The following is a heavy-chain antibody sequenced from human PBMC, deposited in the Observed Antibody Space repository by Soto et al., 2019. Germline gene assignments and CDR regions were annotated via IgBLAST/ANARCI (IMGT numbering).Heavy chain of an antibody. CDR3: ARHKASYSIIWYGPGCLDP. Sequence: SETLSLTCTVSGGSLSTYYWSWIRQPPGKGLEWIGYIYYSGSTNYNPSLKSRVTISVDTSKNQFSLKLSSVTAADTAVYYCARHKASYSIIWYGPGCLDPRCPATLRTGSS. D-gene: IGHD6-13*01. V-gene: IGHV4-59*08. CDR2: IYYSGST. CDR1: GGSLSTYY. J-gene: IGHJ5*02.